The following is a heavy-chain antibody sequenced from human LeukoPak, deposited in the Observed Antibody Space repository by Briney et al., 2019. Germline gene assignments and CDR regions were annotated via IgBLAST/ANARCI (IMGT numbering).Heavy chain of an antibody. J-gene: IGHJ4*02. Sequence: SETLSLTCTVSGGSISTYYWSWIRQPPGKGLEWIGYIYHSGITNYNPSLKSRVTISVDTSQNQFYLKLSSVTAADTAVYYCARDGYSGSDALWGQGTLVTVSS. CDR3: ARDGYSGSDAL. CDR1: GGSISTYY. D-gene: IGHD5-12*01. V-gene: IGHV4-59*01. CDR2: IYHSGIT.